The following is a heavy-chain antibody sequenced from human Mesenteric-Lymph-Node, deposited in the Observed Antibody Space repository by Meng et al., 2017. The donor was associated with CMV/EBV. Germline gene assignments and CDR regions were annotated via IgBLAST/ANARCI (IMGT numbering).Heavy chain of an antibody. D-gene: IGHD2-2*01. CDR2: ISPYNGHT. CDR3: ARDPETLPEVTAALDY. CDR1: CYPFTNYC. Sequence: ASVMVSCKASCYPFTNYCISWVRQAPGQGLEWMGWISPYNGHTNYAQILQGRVTMTTDTSTRTVYMELMSLRSDDTAVYYCARDPETLPEVTAALDYWGQGTLVTVSS. J-gene: IGHJ4*02. V-gene: IGHV1-18*01.